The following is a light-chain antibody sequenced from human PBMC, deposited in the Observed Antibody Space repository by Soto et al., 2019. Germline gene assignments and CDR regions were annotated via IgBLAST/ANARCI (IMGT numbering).Light chain of an antibody. CDR2: AAS. Sequence: DIQMTQSPSTLSASVGDRVTITCRASQSISSWLAWYQQKPGKAPKLLIYAASSLHSGVPSRFSGSGSGTDFPLTISSLPPEDFATYYCQQSYSTPYTFGQGTKVDIK. V-gene: IGKV1-39*01. CDR1: QSISSW. CDR3: QQSYSTPYT. J-gene: IGKJ2*01.